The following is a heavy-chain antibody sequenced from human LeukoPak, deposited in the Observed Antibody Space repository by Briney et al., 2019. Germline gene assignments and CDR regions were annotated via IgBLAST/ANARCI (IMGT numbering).Heavy chain of an antibody. CDR3: AREDSSSLYYFDY. CDR2: IYSGGST. Sequence: PGGSLRLSCAASGFTVSSNYMSWVHQAPGKGLEWVSVIYSGGSTYYADSVKGRFTISRDNSKNTLYLQMNSLRAEDTAVYYCAREDSSSLYYFDYWGQGTLVTVSS. J-gene: IGHJ4*02. D-gene: IGHD5-18*01. V-gene: IGHV3-66*01. CDR1: GFTVSSNY.